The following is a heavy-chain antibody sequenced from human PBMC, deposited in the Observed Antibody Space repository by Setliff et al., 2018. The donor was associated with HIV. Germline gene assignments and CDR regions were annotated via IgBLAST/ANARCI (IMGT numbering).Heavy chain of an antibody. CDR1: GYIFTNYA. V-gene: IGHV1-3*03. D-gene: IGHD3-22*01. J-gene: IGHJ5*02. Sequence: ASVKVSCKTPGYIFTNYAIQWVRQAPGQGLEWMGWINAGNGNTKYSQEFQGRVTITRDTSASTAYMELSSLRSEDMAVYYCARERDSTGYQFDPWGQGTLVTVSS. CDR2: INAGNGNT. CDR3: ARERDSTGYQFDP.